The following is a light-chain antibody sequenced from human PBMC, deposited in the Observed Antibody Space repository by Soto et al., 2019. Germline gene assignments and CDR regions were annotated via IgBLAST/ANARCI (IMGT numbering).Light chain of an antibody. CDR2: EAT. J-gene: IGLJ1*01. Sequence: QSALTQPASVSGSPGQSITISCTGTTSDVGSYDLVSWYQQHPGKAPKLMIYEATKRPSGVSKRFSGSKSGNTASLTISGLQAEDEADYFCCSYAGSGTFYVLGTGTKV. V-gene: IGLV2-23*01. CDR3: CSYAGSGTFYV. CDR1: TSDVGSYDL.